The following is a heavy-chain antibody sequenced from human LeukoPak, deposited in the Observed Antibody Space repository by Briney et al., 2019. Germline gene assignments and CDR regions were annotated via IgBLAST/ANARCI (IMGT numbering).Heavy chain of an antibody. CDR1: GGSISSYY. CDR2: IYYSGST. D-gene: IGHD6-19*01. CDR3: ASWHNSSGWYISPGYFDL. Sequence: PSETLSLTCTVSGGSISSYYWSWIRQPPGKGLEWIGYIYYSGSTNYNPSLKSRVTISVDTSKNQFSLKLSSVTAADTAVYYCASWHNSSGWYISPGYFDLWGRGTLVTVSS. V-gene: IGHV4-59*01. J-gene: IGHJ2*01.